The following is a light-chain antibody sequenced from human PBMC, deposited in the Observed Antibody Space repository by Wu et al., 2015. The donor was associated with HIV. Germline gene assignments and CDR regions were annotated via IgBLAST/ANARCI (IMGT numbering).Light chain of an antibody. Sequence: MTQSPATLSVSPGERVTLSCRASQSVGRNLAWYQHKPGQTPRLLFYGASTRANAIPDRFSGTGSGTEFTLTISSLQSEDFAVYYCQQYKNWIRTFGQGTKVEIK. V-gene: IGKV3D-15*01. CDR3: QQYKNWIRT. CDR2: GAS. CDR1: QSVGRN. J-gene: IGKJ1*01.